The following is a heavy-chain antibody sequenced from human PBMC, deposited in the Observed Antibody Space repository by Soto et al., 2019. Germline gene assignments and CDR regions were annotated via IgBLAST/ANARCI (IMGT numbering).Heavy chain of an antibody. CDR3: ARRVSGNYDY. J-gene: IGHJ4*02. CDR2: ISSNGGTT. CDR1: GFTFSSYD. Sequence: EVQLAESGGGMVQPGGSLRLSCVASGFTFSSYDMHWVRQAPGKGLEYVSSISSNGGTTAYGNSVKGRLTISREKTKNTLYLQIGRLRAVALAFFYWARRVSGNYDYWGQGTLVTVSS. D-gene: IGHD1-7*01. V-gene: IGHV3-64*01.